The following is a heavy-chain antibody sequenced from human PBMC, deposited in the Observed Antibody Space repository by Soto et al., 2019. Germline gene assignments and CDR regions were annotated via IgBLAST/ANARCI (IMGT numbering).Heavy chain of an antibody. D-gene: IGHD3-3*01. J-gene: IGHJ4*02. CDR1: GFTFTSYA. V-gene: IGHV3-23*01. Sequence: PGGSLRLSCAASGFTFTSYAMSWVRQAPGKGLEWVSAISGSGGSSYYADSVKGRFTISRDNAKNSLYLQMNSLRAEDTAVYYCAGVAYYFDYWGQGTLVTVSS. CDR2: ISGSGGSS. CDR3: AGVAYYFDY.